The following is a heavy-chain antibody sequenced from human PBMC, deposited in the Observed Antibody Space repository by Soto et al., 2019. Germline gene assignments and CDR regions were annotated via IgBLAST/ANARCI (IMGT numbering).Heavy chain of an antibody. V-gene: IGHV3-21*06. Sequence: EVQLVESGGGLVKPGESLRLSCAASGFAFITYNMKWVRQAPGKGLEWVSSISTSGTYVFYAGSVRGRFTIFRDDAKNSLLLQMNSLRAEDAALYYCGTSGDRDGFDLWGQGTVVTVSA. J-gene: IGHJ3*01. CDR1: GFAFITYN. CDR2: ISTSGTYV. CDR3: GTSGDRDGFDL. D-gene: IGHD4-17*01.